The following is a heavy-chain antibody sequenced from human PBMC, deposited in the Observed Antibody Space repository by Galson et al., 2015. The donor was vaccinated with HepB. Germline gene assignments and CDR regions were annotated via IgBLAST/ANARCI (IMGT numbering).Heavy chain of an antibody. J-gene: IGHJ4*02. CDR1: GFTFSDYN. CDR2: ISSSGSTI. CDR3: ARGAKNYDPIDY. V-gene: IGHV3-11*01. Sequence: SLRLSCAASGFTFSDYNMSWIRQAPGKGLEWVSYISSSGSTIYYADSVKGRFTISRDNAKNSLYLQMNSLRAEDTAVYYCARGAKNYDPIDYWGQGTLVTVSS. D-gene: IGHD3-22*01.